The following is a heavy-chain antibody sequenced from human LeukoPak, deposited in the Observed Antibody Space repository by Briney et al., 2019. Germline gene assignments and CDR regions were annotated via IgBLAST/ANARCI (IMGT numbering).Heavy chain of an antibody. CDR3: ARAPYGILTGYYYYYYGMDV. V-gene: IGHV1-8*01. CDR1: GYTFTSYD. Sequence: ASVKVSCKASGYTFTSYDINWVRQATGQGLEWMGWMNPNSGNTGYAQKFQGRVTMTRNTSISTAYMELSSLRSEDTAVYYCARAPYGILTGYYYYYYGMDVWGQGTTVTVSS. D-gene: IGHD3-9*01. CDR2: MNPNSGNT. J-gene: IGHJ6*02.